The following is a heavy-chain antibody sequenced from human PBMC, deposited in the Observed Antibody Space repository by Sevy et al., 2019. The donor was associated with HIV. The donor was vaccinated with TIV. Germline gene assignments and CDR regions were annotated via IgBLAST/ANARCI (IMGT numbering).Heavy chain of an antibody. V-gene: IGHV3-64D*06. J-gene: IGHJ6*02. Sequence: GGSLRLSCSGSGFSFSNSAMNWVRQTPGKGLKYISAISSDGVSTYYTDSVRCRFTISRDNSKNTLYLQMSSLRVEDTAVDYCVKDPDYNFWSGDYGMDVWGQGTTVTVSS. CDR1: GFSFSNSA. CDR3: VKDPDYNFWSGDYGMDV. CDR2: ISSDGVST. D-gene: IGHD3-3*01.